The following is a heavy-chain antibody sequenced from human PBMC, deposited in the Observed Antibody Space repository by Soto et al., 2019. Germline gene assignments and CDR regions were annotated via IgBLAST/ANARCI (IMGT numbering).Heavy chain of an antibody. Sequence: SGPTLVNPTQTLTLTCTFSGFSLSSSRVGVGWIRQPPGKALEWLALIFWNDDKRYSPSLKSRLTITKDTSKNQVVLTMTNMDPVDTATYYCAHYGARCTDGVCFSFDPWGPGTLVTVSS. D-gene: IGHD2-8*01. CDR3: AHYGARCTDGVCFSFDP. CDR1: GFSLSSSRVG. V-gene: IGHV2-5*01. J-gene: IGHJ5*02. CDR2: IFWNDDK.